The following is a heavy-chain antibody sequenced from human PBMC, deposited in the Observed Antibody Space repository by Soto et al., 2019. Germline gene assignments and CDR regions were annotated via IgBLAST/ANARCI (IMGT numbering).Heavy chain of an antibody. J-gene: IGHJ6*02. CDR2: IIPILGIA. CDR1: GGTFSSYT. D-gene: IGHD3-10*01. CDR3: ARVVRGDTKNPPQTDYGMDV. Sequence: VKVSCKASGGTFSSYTISWVRQAPGQGLEWMGRIIPILGIANYAQKFQGRVTITADKSTSTAYMELSSLRSEDTATYYCARVVRGDTKNPPQTDYGMDVWGQGTTVTVSS. V-gene: IGHV1-69*02.